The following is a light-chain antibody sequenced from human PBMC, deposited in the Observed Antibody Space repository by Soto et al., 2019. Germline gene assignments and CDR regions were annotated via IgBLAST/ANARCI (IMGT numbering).Light chain of an antibody. CDR1: SSDVGAYKY. CDR3: SSYSSSSTLFV. J-gene: IGLJ1*01. CDR2: EVS. Sequence: QSVLPQPASVSGSPGQSITISCTGTSSDVGAYKYVSWYQQHPGKAPKVMIYEVSNRPSGVSNRFSGSKSGNTASLTISGLQAEDEADYFCSSYSSSSTLFVFGTGTKVTVL. V-gene: IGLV2-14*01.